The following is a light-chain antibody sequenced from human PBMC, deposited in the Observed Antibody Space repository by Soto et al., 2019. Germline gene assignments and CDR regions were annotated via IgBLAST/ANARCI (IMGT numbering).Light chain of an antibody. CDR1: HSVNSH. Sequence: MMMTQSPATLSVSPGERVTLSCRTSHSVNSHVAWYQQKPGQAPRLLLYGASTRATGIPVRFSGSGFGTEFTLTISSLQSEDFAVYYCQQYTNWPLFGQGTRLDIK. J-gene: IGKJ5*01. CDR2: GAS. V-gene: IGKV3-15*01. CDR3: QQYTNWPL.